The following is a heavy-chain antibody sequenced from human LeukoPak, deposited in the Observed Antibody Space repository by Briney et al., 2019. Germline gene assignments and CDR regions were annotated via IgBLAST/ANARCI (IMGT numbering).Heavy chain of an antibody. CDR2: IYTSGST. Sequence: TSETLSLTCAVYGGSFSGYYWSWIRQPAGKGLEWIGRIYTSGSTNYNPSLKSRVTMSVDTSKNQFSLKLSSVTAADTAVYYCAREGPRYSSGTDYWGQGTLVTVSS. J-gene: IGHJ4*02. D-gene: IGHD5-18*01. CDR1: GGSFSGYY. V-gene: IGHV4-4*07. CDR3: AREGPRYSSGTDY.